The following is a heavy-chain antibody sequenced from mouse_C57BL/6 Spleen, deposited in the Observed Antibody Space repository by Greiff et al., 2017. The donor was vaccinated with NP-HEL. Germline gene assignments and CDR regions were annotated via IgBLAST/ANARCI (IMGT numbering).Heavy chain of an antibody. CDR3: VRHRDSKGYFDV. Sequence: GGGLVQPKGSLKLSCAASGFSFNTYAMNWVRQAPGKGLEWVARIRSKSNNYATYYADSVKDRFTISRDDSESMLYLQMNNLKTEDTAMYYCVRHRDSKGYFDVWGTGTTVTVSS. J-gene: IGHJ1*03. D-gene: IGHD3-1*01. CDR1: GFSFNTYA. V-gene: IGHV10-1*01. CDR2: IRSKSNNYAT.